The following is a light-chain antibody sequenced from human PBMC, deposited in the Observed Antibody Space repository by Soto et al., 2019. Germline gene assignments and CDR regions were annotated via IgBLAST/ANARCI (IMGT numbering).Light chain of an antibody. CDR3: QQRSNWPRGT. CDR2: DAS. J-gene: IGKJ1*01. V-gene: IGKV3-11*01. CDR1: QSVSSY. Sequence: EIVLPQSPATLSLSPGESSTLSCRASQSVSSYLAWYQQKPGQAPSLLIYDASNRATGIPARFSGSGSGTDFTLTIRSLEPEDFAVYYCQQRSNWPRGTFGQGTKVDIK.